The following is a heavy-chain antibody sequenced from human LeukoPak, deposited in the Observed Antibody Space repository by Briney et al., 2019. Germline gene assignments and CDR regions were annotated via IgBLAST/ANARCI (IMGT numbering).Heavy chain of an antibody. CDR2: INPNSSGT. V-gene: IGHV1-2*02. J-gene: IGHJ4*02. Sequence: ASVKVSCKASGYTFTGYYMHWVRQAPGQGLEWMGWINPNSSGTKYAQKFQGRVTMTSDTSNSTAYMELTRLTSGDTAIYYCAREGIAATGEDTIDYWGQGALVTVSS. CDR1: GYTFTGYY. CDR3: AREGIAATGEDTIDY. D-gene: IGHD6-13*01.